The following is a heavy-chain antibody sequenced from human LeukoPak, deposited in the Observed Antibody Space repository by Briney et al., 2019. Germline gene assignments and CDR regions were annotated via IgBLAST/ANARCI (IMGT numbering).Heavy chain of an antibody. J-gene: IGHJ3*02. CDR2: MYSGGNT. CDR3: ARESGFGELFPFAFDI. D-gene: IGHD3-10*01. Sequence: GGSLRPSCAASGFSVSNNYMSWVRQAPGKGLDWVSVMYSGGNTYYADSVKGRFAISRDYSRNTLYLQMNSLRVEDTAVYYCARESGFGELFPFAFDIWGQGTVVTVSS. CDR1: GFSVSNNY. V-gene: IGHV3-53*01.